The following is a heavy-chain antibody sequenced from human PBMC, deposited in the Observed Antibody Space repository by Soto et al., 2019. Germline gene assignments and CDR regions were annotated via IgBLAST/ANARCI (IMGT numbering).Heavy chain of an antibody. Sequence: QEQLVESGGDVVQPGRSLRLSCAAAGFTFNSYNMHWVRQAPGKGPEWVAVISYNGDNQYYLDSVKGRSTISRDNPNKKLYMEMNSLRPEDTAVYFCARNSRVFGYQDGMDVWGQGTTVIVSS. V-gene: IGHV3-30*03. CDR2: ISYNGDNQ. J-gene: IGHJ6*02. CDR3: ARNSRVFGYQDGMDV. CDR1: GFTFNSYN. D-gene: IGHD3-16*02.